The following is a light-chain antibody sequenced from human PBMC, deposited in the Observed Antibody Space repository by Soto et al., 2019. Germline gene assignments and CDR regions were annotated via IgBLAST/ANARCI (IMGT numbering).Light chain of an antibody. V-gene: IGKV1-33*01. CDR3: QQYDNLPT. CDR2: DAS. J-gene: IGKJ5*01. CDR1: QDISNY. Sequence: DSQMTQSPSSLSASVGDRVTITCQASQDISNYLNWYQQKPGKAPKLLIYDASNLETGVPSRFSGSGSGTDFTFTISSLQPEDIATYYCQQYDNLPTFGEGTRLETK.